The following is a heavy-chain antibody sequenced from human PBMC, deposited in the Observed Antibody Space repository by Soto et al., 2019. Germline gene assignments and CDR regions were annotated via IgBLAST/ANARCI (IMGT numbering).Heavy chain of an antibody. J-gene: IGHJ6*04. CDR1: GFTFSNYG. CDR3: TKRRKVVRFLEWSSGMEV. Sequence: PVWSLRLSCAASGFTFSNYGMHWVRQAPGKGLEWVAFISDDGSNKYYADSMKGRFTMSRDNSKSTLYLQMNSLRVEDTAVYDCTKRRKVVRFLEWSSGMEVWGNRTKVTVSS. V-gene: IGHV3-30*18. CDR2: ISDDGSNK. D-gene: IGHD3-3*01.